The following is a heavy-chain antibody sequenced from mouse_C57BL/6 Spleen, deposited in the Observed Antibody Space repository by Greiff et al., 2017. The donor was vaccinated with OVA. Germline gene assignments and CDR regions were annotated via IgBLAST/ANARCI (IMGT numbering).Heavy chain of an antibody. CDR3: ARSRDYDGPFDY. CDR1: GYTFTSYG. CDR2: IYPRSGNT. J-gene: IGHJ2*01. V-gene: IGHV1-81*01. D-gene: IGHD2-4*01. Sequence: QVQLQQSGAELARPGASVKLSCKASGYTFTSYGISWVKQSTGQGLEWIGEIYPRSGNTYYNEKFKGKATLTADKSSSTAYMELRSLTSEDSAVYFCARSRDYDGPFDYWGQGTTLTVSS.